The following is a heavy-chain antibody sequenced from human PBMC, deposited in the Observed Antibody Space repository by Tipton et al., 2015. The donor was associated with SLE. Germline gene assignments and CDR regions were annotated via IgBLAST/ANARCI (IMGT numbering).Heavy chain of an antibody. V-gene: IGHV4-30-2*01. D-gene: IGHD1-26*01. CDR3: ARGGAVYQYYNYMDV. CDR1: GGSISSGGYS. CDR2: IYHSGST. Sequence: TLSLTCAVSGGSISSGGYSWSWIRQPPGKGLEWIGYIYHSGSTYYNPSLKSRVTISVDRSKNQFSLKLSSVTAADTAVYYCARGGAVYQYYNYMDVWGKGTTVAVSS. J-gene: IGHJ6*03.